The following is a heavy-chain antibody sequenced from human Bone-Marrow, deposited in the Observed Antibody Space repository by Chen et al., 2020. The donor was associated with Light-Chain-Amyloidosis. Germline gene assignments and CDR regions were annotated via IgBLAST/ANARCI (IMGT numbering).Heavy chain of an antibody. Sequence: QVQLVQSGAEVKEPGASVALPCKTSGYLFIGFYIHWIRQAPGEGLQWMGRIKPSSGATNYAQQFQGRITLSRDTSVNTAYMELHNLTSDATAVYFCAREGGVAAHLDHWGQGTLVTVSA. D-gene: IGHD6-13*01. CDR2: IKPSSGAT. CDR3: AREGGVAAHLDH. V-gene: IGHV1-2*06. J-gene: IGHJ4*02. CDR1: GYLFIGFY.